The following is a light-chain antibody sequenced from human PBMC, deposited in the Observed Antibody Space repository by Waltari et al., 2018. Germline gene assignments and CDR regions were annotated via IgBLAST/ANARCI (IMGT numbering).Light chain of an antibody. CDR3: QQFNYWPPGT. CDR2: DAS. Sequence: EIVKTQSPATLSVSPGERVTLSCRASQSVSSNLAWYQQKSGQAPRHLLYDASTRANSIPNRFSGSGSGTELTLTISSLQSEDFAVYYCQQFNYWPPGTFGQGTKVEIK. V-gene: IGKV3-15*01. CDR1: QSVSSN. J-gene: IGKJ1*01.